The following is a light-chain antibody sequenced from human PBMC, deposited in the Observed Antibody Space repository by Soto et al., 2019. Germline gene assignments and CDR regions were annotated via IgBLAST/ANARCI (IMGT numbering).Light chain of an antibody. CDR2: DAS. Sequence: EIVLTQSPATLSLSPGERATLSCRASQSVSSCLAWYQQKPGQAPRLLIYDASNRATGIPARFSGSGSGTDFTLTISSLEPEDFAVYYCQQSSNWPLTFGGGNKVEIK. CDR1: QSVSSC. V-gene: IGKV3-11*01. CDR3: QQSSNWPLT. J-gene: IGKJ4*01.